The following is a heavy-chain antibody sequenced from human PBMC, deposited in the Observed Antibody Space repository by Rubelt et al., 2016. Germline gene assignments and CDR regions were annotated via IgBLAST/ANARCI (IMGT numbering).Heavy chain of an antibody. V-gene: IGHV1-2*07. D-gene: IGHD3-22*01. CDR2: INPNSGGT. J-gene: IGHJ4*02. CDR1: GYTFTGYY. CDR3: ARFAIGGHSSGYLFDY. Sequence: QVQLVQSGAEVKKPGASVKVSCKASGYTFTGYYMHWVRQAPGQGLEWMGWINPNSGGTNYARKLYGMVSMTRDTSISPAYMELSRLGSADTAVYYCARFAIGGHSSGYLFDYWGQGTLVTVSS.